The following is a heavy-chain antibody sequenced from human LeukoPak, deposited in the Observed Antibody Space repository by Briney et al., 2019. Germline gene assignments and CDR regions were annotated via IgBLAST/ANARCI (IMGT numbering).Heavy chain of an antibody. D-gene: IGHD3-9*01. CDR2: INPNSGGT. CDR1: GYTFTGYY. CDR3: ARVLSGDILTGYYGPFDY. Sequence: ASVKVSCKASGYTFTGYYMHWVRQAPGQGLEWMGWINPNSGGTNYAQKFQGRVTMTRDTSISTAYMELSRLRSDDTAVYYCARVLSGDILTGYYGPFDYWGQGTLVTVSS. J-gene: IGHJ4*02. V-gene: IGHV1-2*02.